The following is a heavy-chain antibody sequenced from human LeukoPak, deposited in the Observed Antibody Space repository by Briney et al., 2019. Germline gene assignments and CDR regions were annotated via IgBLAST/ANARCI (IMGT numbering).Heavy chain of an antibody. CDR3: AKDRGNYYDSSGYSGYFDY. V-gene: IGHV3-30*02. CDR2: IRYDGSNK. CDR1: GFTFSSYG. J-gene: IGHJ4*02. D-gene: IGHD3-22*01. Sequence: PGGSLRLSCAASGFTFSSYGMNWVRQAPGKGLEWGAFIRYDGSNKYYADSVKGRFTISRDNSKNPLYLQMNSLRAEDTAVYYCAKDRGNYYDSSGYSGYFDYWGQGTLVTVSS.